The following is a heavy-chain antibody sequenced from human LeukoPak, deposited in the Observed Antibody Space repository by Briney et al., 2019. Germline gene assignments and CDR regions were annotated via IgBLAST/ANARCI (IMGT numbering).Heavy chain of an antibody. D-gene: IGHD3-3*01. CDR1: GFTFTDHW. J-gene: IGHJ4*02. V-gene: IGHV3-30*02. CDR2: IRYDGSNK. Sequence: GGSLRLSCAASGFTFTDHWLTWVRQAPGKGLEWVAFIRYDGSNKYYADSVKGRFTISRDNSKNTLYLQMNSLRAEDTAVYYCAKVQRYDFWSGYHSDSDYWGQGTLVTVSS. CDR3: AKVQRYDFWSGYHSDSDY.